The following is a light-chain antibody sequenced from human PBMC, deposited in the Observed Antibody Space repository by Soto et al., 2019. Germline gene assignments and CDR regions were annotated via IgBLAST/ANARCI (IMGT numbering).Light chain of an antibody. J-gene: IGLJ1*01. V-gene: IGLV1-40*01. CDR1: IANIGAGFD. CDR2: GNN. Sequence: QSALTQPPSLSGAPGQRVTISCTGSIANIGAGFDVHWYQQLPGTAPELLIYGNNNRPSGVPDRFSGSKSGTSASLAITGLQAEDEADYYCQSYDGSLSGYVFGTGTKVNVL. CDR3: QSYDGSLSGYV.